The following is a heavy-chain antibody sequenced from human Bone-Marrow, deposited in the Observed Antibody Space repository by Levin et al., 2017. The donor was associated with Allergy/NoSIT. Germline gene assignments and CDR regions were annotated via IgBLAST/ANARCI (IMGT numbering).Heavy chain of an antibody. J-gene: IGHJ4*02. D-gene: IGHD2-2*02. CDR2: ISYDGSNK. Sequence: PGGSLRLSCAASGFTFSSYAMHWVRQAPGKGLEWVAVISYDGSNKYYADSVKGRFTISRDNSKNTLYLQMNSLRAEDTAVYYCARDIVVVPAAILHWGQGTLVTVSS. V-gene: IGHV3-30*04. CDR3: ARDIVVVPAAILH. CDR1: GFTFSSYA.